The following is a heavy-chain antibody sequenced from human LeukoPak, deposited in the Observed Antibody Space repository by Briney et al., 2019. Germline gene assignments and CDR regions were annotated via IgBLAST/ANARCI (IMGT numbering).Heavy chain of an antibody. J-gene: IGHJ4*02. CDR2: INPNSGGT. CDR1: GYTFTGYY. Sequence: ASVKVSCKASGYTFTGYYMHWVRQAPGQGLEWMGWINPNSGGTNYAQKFQGRVTMTRDTSISTAYMELSRLRSDDTAVYYCARETEWELPSSFDYWGQGTLVTVSS. V-gene: IGHV1-2*02. D-gene: IGHD1-26*01. CDR3: ARETEWELPSSFDY.